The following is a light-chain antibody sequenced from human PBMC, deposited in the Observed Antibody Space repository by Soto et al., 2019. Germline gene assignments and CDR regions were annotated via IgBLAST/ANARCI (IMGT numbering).Light chain of an antibody. Sequence: DIQMTQSPSSVSASVGDRVTITCRASQGISSWLAWYQQKPGKAPKLLIYAASSLQSGVPSRFXXXGSGTDXXXXXXXXQPEDFATYYCQQANSFPPFTFGPGTKVDIK. CDR2: AAS. J-gene: IGKJ3*01. CDR1: QGISSW. V-gene: IGKV1-12*01. CDR3: QQANSFPPFT.